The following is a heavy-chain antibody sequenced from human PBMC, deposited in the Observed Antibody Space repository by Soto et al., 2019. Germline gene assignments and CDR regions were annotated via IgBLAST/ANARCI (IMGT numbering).Heavy chain of an antibody. Sequence: PSETLSLTCTVSGFSVSSYCWTWIRQPPGKGLEWIGYIYNSGNTNYSPALKSRVTMSVDTSKNQFSLKLTSVTAADTAAYYCARRRGDYYFAYWGQGTLVTLSS. CDR1: GFSVSSYC. CDR2: IYNSGNT. J-gene: IGHJ4*02. V-gene: IGHV4-59*02. D-gene: IGHD7-27*01. CDR3: ARRRGDYYFAY.